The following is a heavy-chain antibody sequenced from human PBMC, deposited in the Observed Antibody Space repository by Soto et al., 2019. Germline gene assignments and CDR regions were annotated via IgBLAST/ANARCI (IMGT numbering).Heavy chain of an antibody. J-gene: IGHJ5*02. D-gene: IGHD3-22*01. V-gene: IGHV3-48*02. CDR1: GFTFSSYS. Sequence: GGALRLSCAAPGFTFSSYSMNWVRPAPGKGLEWVSYISSSSSTIYYADSVKGRFTISRDNAKNSLYLQMNSLRDEDTAVYYCARVDYYDSSGYLLNPWGQGTLVTVS. CDR2: ISSSSSTI. CDR3: ARVDYYDSSGYLLNP.